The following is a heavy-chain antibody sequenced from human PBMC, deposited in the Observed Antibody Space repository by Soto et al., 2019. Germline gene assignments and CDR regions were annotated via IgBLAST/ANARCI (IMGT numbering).Heavy chain of an antibody. CDR1: GDSMSSSDYY. CDR2: IYYSGST. V-gene: IGHV4-39*01. J-gene: IGHJ4*02. D-gene: IGHD6-19*01. CDR3: ARRTVNIRTFYSGLKTHCFDY. Sequence: QLQLHESGPGLVKPSETLSLTCAVSGDSMSSSDYYWGWIRQPPGKGLEWIGSIYYSGSTYYNPSLQSRVAISVDTSTNQFSLKLKSVTAADTAIYYCARRTVNIRTFYSGLKTHCFDYWGQGAPVTVSS.